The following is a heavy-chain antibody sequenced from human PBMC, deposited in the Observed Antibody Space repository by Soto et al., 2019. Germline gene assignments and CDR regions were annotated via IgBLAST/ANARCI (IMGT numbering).Heavy chain of an antibody. CDR1: GGSISSYY. D-gene: IGHD5-18*01. Sequence: SETLSLTCTVSGGSISSYYWSWIRQPPGKGLEWIGYIYYSGSTNYNPSLKSRVTISVDTSKNQFSLKLSSVTAADTAVYYCARHTGYGPRFDYWGQGTLVTVS. V-gene: IGHV4-59*08. CDR3: ARHTGYGPRFDY. CDR2: IYYSGST. J-gene: IGHJ4*02.